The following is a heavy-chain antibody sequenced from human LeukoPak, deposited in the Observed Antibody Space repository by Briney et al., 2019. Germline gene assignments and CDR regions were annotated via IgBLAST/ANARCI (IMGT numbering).Heavy chain of an antibody. Sequence: SETLSLTCTVSGGSISSHYWSWIRQPPGKGLEWIGYTHYSGSTNYNPSLKSRVTISVDTSKNQFSLKLSSVTAADTAVYYCARRVGGRFDSWGQGTLVTVSS. CDR1: GGSISSHY. J-gene: IGHJ4*02. V-gene: IGHV4-59*11. CDR2: THYSGST. CDR3: ARRVGGRFDS.